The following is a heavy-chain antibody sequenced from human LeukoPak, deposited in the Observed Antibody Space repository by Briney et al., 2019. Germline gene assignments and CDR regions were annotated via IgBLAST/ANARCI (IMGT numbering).Heavy chain of an antibody. CDR3: VRAFPSARGWYFYFDY. CDR1: GVSISSYY. D-gene: IGHD6-19*01. J-gene: IGHJ4*02. V-gene: IGHV4-59*01. CDR2: IYYSGST. Sequence: SETLSLTCTVSGVSISSYYWSWIRQPPGKGLEWIGYIYYSGSTNYNPSLKSRVTISVDTSKNQFSLKLSSVTAADTAVYYCVRAFPSARGWYFYFDYWGQGTLVTVSS.